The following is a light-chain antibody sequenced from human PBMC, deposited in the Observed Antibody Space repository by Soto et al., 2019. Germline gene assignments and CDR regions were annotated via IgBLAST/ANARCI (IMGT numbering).Light chain of an antibody. CDR2: AAS. V-gene: IGKV1-39*01. CDR1: QRVSTY. J-gene: IGKJ1*01. CDR3: HQTYGVPPT. Sequence: DIQMTQSPSSLSASVGDRVTITCRASQRVSTYLNWYQQRPGKAPKLLIYAASTLQTGVPSTFSGSASGTNFTLTISSLQPEDFATYYCHQTYGVPPTFGQGTKVDIK.